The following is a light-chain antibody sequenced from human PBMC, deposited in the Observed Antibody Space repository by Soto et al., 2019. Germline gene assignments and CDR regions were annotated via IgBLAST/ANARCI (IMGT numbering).Light chain of an antibody. V-gene: IGKV4-1*01. CDR3: QPYYNVPLT. J-gene: IGKJ4*01. CDR2: WAS. CDR1: RTILSTSNNQNF. Sequence: DTEMTQSPDSLAASLGERATINCKSSRTILSTSNNQNFLAWYQHKPGQPPKLLFYWASTRASGVPGRFLAGGSGTDFTLTISSLQAEDVALYYCQPYYNVPLTFGRGTKVEI.